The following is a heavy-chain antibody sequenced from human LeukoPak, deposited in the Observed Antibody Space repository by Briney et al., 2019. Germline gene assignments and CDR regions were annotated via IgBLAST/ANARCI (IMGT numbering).Heavy chain of an antibody. J-gene: IGHJ3*02. Sequence: PGGSLRLSCAASGFTFSSYSMNWVRRAPGEGLEWVSSISSSSSYIYYADSVKGRFTISRDNAKNSLYLQMNSLRAEDTAVYYCASGPDLDAFDIWGQGTMVTVSS. CDR3: ASGPDLDAFDI. CDR1: GFTFSSYS. V-gene: IGHV3-21*01. CDR2: ISSSSSYI.